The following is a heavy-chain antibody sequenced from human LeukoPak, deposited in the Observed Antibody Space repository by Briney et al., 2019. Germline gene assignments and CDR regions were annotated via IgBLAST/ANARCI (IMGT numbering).Heavy chain of an antibody. CDR1: GFTFWDCY. CDR2: MSSRCSTI. D-gene: IGHD3-3*01. J-gene: IGHJ3*02. CDR3: ARDFWNGAAFDI. V-gene: IGHV3-11*01. Sequence: GGSLRLSCAASGFTFWDCYTSWIRQSRGRGLEGVSYMSSRCSTIYYADSVKGGFTISRDNAKNSLYMQMNRLRDAATGVYYCARDFWNGAAFDIWGQGTMVTVSS.